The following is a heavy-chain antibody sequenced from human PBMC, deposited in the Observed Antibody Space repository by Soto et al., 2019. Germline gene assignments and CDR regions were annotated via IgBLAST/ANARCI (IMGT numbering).Heavy chain of an antibody. Sequence: GGSLRLSCAASGFTFSSYGMHWVRQAPGKGLEWVAVISYDGSNKYYADSVKGRFTISRDNSKNTLYLQMNSLRAEDTAVYYCAKLQPPLVGATAKDLDYFDYWGQGTLVTVSS. CDR2: ISYDGSNK. D-gene: IGHD1-26*01. CDR3: AKLQPPLVGATAKDLDYFDY. J-gene: IGHJ4*02. V-gene: IGHV3-30*18. CDR1: GFTFSSYG.